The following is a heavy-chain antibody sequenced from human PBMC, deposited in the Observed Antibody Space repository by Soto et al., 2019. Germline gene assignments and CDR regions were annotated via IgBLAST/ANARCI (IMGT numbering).Heavy chain of an antibody. Sequence: QMQLVQSGPEVKKPGTSVKVSCKASGFTFTSSAVQWVRQARGQRLEWIGWIVVGSGNTNYAQKFQERVTITRDMSTSTAYMELSSLRSEDTAVYYCAADRSGWLVHGGGDYWGQGTLVTVSS. J-gene: IGHJ4*02. D-gene: IGHD6-19*01. CDR3: AADRSGWLVHGGGDY. V-gene: IGHV1-58*01. CDR1: GFTFTSSA. CDR2: IVVGSGNT.